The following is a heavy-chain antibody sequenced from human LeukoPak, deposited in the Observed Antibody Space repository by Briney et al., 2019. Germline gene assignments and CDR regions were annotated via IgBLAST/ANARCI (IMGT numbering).Heavy chain of an antibody. CDR2: ISYDGSNK. CDR1: GFTFSSYG. V-gene: IGHV3-30*18. Sequence: GRSLRLSCAASGFTFSSYGMHWVRQAPGKGLEWVAVISYDGSNKYYADSVKGRFTISRDNSKNTLYLQMNSLRAEDTAVYYCAKGSKAAAGTTPFDYWGQGTLVTVSS. CDR3: AKGSKAAAGTTPFDY. D-gene: IGHD6-13*01. J-gene: IGHJ4*02.